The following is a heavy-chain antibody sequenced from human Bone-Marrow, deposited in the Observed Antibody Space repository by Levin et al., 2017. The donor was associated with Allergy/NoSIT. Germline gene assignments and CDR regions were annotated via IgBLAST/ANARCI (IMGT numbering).Heavy chain of an antibody. CDR1: GFKFDDYV. Sequence: SCVASGFKFDDYVMHWVRQAPGKGLEWVSGISWNNNNLGYADSVKGRFTISRDNGKNSLYLQLNSLRPDDTALYYCAKARPLDAFDIWGQGTMVTVSS. V-gene: IGHV3-9*01. CDR2: ISWNNNNL. J-gene: IGHJ3*02. CDR3: AKARPLDAFDI.